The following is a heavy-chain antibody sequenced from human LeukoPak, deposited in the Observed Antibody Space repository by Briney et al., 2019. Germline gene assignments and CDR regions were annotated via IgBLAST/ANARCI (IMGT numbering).Heavy chain of an antibody. J-gene: IGHJ4*02. CDR1: GGSFSGYY. CDR2: INHSGST. Sequence: SETLSLTCAVYGGSFSGYYWSWIRQPPGKGLEWIGEINHSGSTNYNPSLKSRVTISVDTSKNQFSLKLSSVTAADTAVYYCARRRYGGSYWTPFDYWGQGTLVTVSS. V-gene: IGHV4-34*01. CDR3: ARRRYGGSYWTPFDY. D-gene: IGHD1-26*01.